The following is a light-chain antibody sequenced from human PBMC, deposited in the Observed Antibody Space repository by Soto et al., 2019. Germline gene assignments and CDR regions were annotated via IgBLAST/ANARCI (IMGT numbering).Light chain of an antibody. Sequence: QSALTQPASVAGCPGQSITISCSGTSSDVGGHDYVSWYQQHPGKAPKPLIYEVSYRPSGVSNRFSGSKSGNTASLTISGLQAEDEADYYCNSYTSSGALVFGGGTKVTVL. CDR2: EVS. CDR3: NSYTSSGALV. J-gene: IGLJ3*02. V-gene: IGLV2-14*03. CDR1: SSDVGGHDY.